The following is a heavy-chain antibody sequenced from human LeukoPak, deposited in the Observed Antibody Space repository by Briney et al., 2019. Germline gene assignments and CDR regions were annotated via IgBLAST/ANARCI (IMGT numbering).Heavy chain of an antibody. J-gene: IGHJ5*02. Sequence: SETLSLTCTVSGGSISSSSYYWGWIRQPPGKGLEWIGSMYYSGSTYYNPSLESRATMSLDTSKNQFSLKLSSVTAADTAVYYCARDENGYVWGSFRAWGQGTLVTVSS. CDR3: ARDENGYVWGSFRA. V-gene: IGHV4-39*07. D-gene: IGHD3-16*02. CDR2: MYYSGST. CDR1: GGSISSSSYY.